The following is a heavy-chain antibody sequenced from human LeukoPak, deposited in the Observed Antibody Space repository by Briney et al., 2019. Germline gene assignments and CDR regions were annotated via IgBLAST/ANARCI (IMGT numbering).Heavy chain of an antibody. Sequence: LRLSCAASGFTFSTYGMHWVRQAPGKGLEWIGHIYYSGSTTYNPSLQSRVTISLDASKNQFSLRLSSVTAADTAVYYCARHKTGGTYPLDYWGQGTLVTVSS. CDR1: GFTFSTYG. CDR3: ARHKTGGTYPLDY. CDR2: IYYSGST. J-gene: IGHJ4*02. D-gene: IGHD1-26*01. V-gene: IGHV4-59*08.